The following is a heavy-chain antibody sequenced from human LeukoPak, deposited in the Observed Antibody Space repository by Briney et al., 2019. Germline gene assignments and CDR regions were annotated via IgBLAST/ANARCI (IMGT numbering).Heavy chain of an antibody. D-gene: IGHD2-2*01. CDR3: ARGGFMTDIVVVPAAEPLYYYYMDV. Sequence: SVKVSCKASGGTFSSYAISWVRQAPGQGLEWMGGIIPIFGTANYAQKFQGRVTITADESTSTAYMELSSLRSEDTAVYYCARGGFMTDIVVVPAAEPLYYYYMDVWGKGTTVTVSS. J-gene: IGHJ6*03. V-gene: IGHV1-69*13. CDR2: IIPIFGTA. CDR1: GGTFSSYA.